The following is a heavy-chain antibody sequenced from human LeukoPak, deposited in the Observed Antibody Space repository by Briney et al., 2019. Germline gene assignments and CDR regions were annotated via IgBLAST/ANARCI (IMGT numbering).Heavy chain of an antibody. CDR3: ARAPNYSGSGSPLWDF. CDR1: GYTFTTYA. V-gene: IGHV1-3*04. D-gene: IGHD3-10*01. CDR2: INTGNGNT. Sequence: ASVKVSCKASGYTFTTYAMHWVRQAPGQRLEWMGWINTGNGNTKYSQKFQGRVTITRDTSASTAYMELRSLRSDDTAVYYCARAPNYSGSGSPLWDFWGQGTLVTVSS. J-gene: IGHJ4*02.